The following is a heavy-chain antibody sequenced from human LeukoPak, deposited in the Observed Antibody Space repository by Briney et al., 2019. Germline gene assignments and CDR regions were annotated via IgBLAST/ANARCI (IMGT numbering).Heavy chain of an antibody. J-gene: IGHJ3*02. CDR3: ARANYYDNSGYSRGAFDI. CDR2: IFHSGST. V-gene: IGHV4-38-2*02. D-gene: IGHD3-22*01. Sequence: SETLSLTCSVSGFSGYSISSGFYWGWIRQPPGKGLEWIGSIFHSGSTYYNPSLKSRVTISVDTSKSQFSLKLSSVTAADTALYYCARANYYDNSGYSRGAFDIWGQGTMVTVSS. CDR1: GYSISSGFY.